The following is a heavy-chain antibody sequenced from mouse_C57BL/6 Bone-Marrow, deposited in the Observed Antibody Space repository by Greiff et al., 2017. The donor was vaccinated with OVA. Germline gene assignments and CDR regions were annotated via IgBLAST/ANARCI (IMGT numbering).Heavy chain of an antibody. Sequence: EVQGVESGAELVRPGASVKLSCTASGFNIKDDYMHWVKQRPEQGLEWIGWIDPENGDTEYASKFQGKATITADTSSNTAYLQLSSLTSEDTAVYYCTVLLPVAYWGQGTLVTVSA. CDR1: GFNIKDDY. V-gene: IGHV14-4*01. J-gene: IGHJ3*01. CDR2: IDPENGDT. D-gene: IGHD1-1*01. CDR3: TVLLPVAY.